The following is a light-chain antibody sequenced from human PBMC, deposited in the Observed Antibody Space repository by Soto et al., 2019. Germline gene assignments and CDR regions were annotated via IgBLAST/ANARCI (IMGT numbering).Light chain of an antibody. CDR1: SSDVVAYNY. J-gene: IGLJ2*01. CDR3: SSYIACSTLIVV. Sequence: QSALTQPASVSGSPGQSITISCTGTSSDVVAYNYVSWYQQHPGKAPQLMIYDVSNRPSGVSNRFSGSKSGNTASLTISWLQPEDESDYYCSSYIACSTLIVVFGGGNKVTVL. V-gene: IGLV2-14*01. CDR2: DVS.